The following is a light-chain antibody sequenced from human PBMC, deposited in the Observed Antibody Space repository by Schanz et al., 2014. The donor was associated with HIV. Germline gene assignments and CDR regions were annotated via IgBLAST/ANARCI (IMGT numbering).Light chain of an antibody. J-gene: IGLJ3*02. CDR3: SSYTTRNTRV. Sequence: QSVLTQPASVSGSPGQSITISCTGTSSDVGAYKHVSWYQQHPGKAPKLMISDVSNRPSGVSRRFSGSKSGNTASLTISGLQPEDEAAYYCSSYTTRNTRVFGGGTQLTVL. CDR2: DVS. V-gene: IGLV2-14*01. CDR1: SSDVGAYKH.